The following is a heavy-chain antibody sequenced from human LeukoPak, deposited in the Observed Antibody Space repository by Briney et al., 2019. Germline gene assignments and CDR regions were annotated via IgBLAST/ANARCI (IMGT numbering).Heavy chain of an antibody. J-gene: IGHJ6*02. CDR2: IYYSGST. CDR3: ARVAARYVGMDV. Sequence: TSETLSLTCTVSGGSISSYYWSWIRQPPGKGLEWIGYIYYSGSTNYNPSLKSRVTISVDTSKNQFSLKLSSVTAADTAVYYCARVAARYVGMDVWGQGTTVTVSS. V-gene: IGHV4-59*01. CDR1: GGSISSYY. D-gene: IGHD6-6*01.